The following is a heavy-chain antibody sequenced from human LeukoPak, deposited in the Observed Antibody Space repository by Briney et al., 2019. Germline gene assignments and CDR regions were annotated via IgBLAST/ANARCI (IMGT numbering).Heavy chain of an antibody. CDR1: GGSISSGGYY. V-gene: IGHV2-70*01. Sequence: TLSLTCTVSGGSISSGGYYWSWIRQPPGKALEWLALIDWDDDKYYSTSLKTRLTISKDTSKNQVVLTMTNMDPVDTATYYCARIRNDFWSGQSHLDYWGQGTLVTVSS. CDR2: IDWDDDK. J-gene: IGHJ4*02. CDR3: ARIRNDFWSGQSHLDY. D-gene: IGHD3-3*01.